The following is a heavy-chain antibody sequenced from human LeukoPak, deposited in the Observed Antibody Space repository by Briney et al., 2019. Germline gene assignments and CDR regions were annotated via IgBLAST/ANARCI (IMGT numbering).Heavy chain of an antibody. CDR2: MNPNSGNT. D-gene: IGHD3-22*01. CDR1: GFTFSSYD. V-gene: IGHV1-18*01. J-gene: IGHJ5*02. Sequence: GGSLRLSCAASGFTFSSYDINWVRQATGQGLEWMGWMNPNSGNTNYAQKLQGRVTMTTDTSTSTAYMELRSLRSDDTAVYYCARRSSSGYSGWFDPWGQGTLVTVSS. CDR3: ARRSSSGYSGWFDP.